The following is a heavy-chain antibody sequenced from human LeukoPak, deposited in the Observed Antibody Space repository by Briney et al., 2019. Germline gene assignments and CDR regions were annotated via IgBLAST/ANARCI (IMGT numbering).Heavy chain of an antibody. J-gene: IGHJ4*02. Sequence: GGSLRLSCEVSGFTVSNNYMSWVRQAPGKGLEWVAFIRYDGSNKYYADSVKGRFTISRDNSKNTPYLQMNSLRAEDTAVYYCAKDGYYGSGEYFDYWGQGTLVTVSS. CDR2: IRYDGSNK. V-gene: IGHV3-30*02. D-gene: IGHD3-10*01. CDR3: AKDGYYGSGEYFDY. CDR1: GFTVSNNY.